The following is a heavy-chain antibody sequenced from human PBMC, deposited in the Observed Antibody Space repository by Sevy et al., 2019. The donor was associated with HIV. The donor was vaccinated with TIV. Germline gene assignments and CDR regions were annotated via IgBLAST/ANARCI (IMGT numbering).Heavy chain of an antibody. Sequence: GESLKISCKGSGYSFTSYCIGWVRQMPGKGLEWMGIIYPGDSDTRYSPSFQGQVTISADKSISTAYLQWSSLKASDTAMYYCATNGDYGDSGYYYGMDVWGQGTTVTVSS. CDR3: ATNGDYGDSGYYYGMDV. J-gene: IGHJ6*02. CDR1: GYSFTSYC. D-gene: IGHD4-17*01. CDR2: IYPGDSDT. V-gene: IGHV5-51*01.